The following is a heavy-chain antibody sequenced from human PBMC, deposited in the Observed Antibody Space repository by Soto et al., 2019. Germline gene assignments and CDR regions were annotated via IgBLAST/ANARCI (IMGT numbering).Heavy chain of an antibody. V-gene: IGHV3-48*01. Sequence: GGSLRLSCAASGFTFSSYSMNWVRQAPGKGLEWVSYISSATTTIYYADSVKGRFTISRDNAKNSLYLQMNSLRAEDTAVYYCARHPERIAQIGWFDPWGQGTLVTVSS. CDR2: ISSATTTI. D-gene: IGHD6-13*01. CDR3: ARHPERIAQIGWFDP. CDR1: GFTFSSYS. J-gene: IGHJ5*02.